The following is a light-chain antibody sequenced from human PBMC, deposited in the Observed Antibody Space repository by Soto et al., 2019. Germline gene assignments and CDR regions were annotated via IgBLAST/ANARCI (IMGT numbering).Light chain of an antibody. Sequence: DIVMTQTPLSSPVTLGQPVSISCRSSQSLVHTDGNTYLSWFQQRPGQPTRVLIYKISNRFSGVPDRFSGSEAATDFTLKISRVEAQDVGIYYCMQTTEFSRTFGQGTKVEIK. CDR1: QSLVHTDGNTY. V-gene: IGKV2-24*01. CDR3: MQTTEFSRT. CDR2: KIS. J-gene: IGKJ1*01.